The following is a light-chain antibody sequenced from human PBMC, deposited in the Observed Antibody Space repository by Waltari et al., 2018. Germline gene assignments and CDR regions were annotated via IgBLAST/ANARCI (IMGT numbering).Light chain of an antibody. Sequence: DIQMTQSPSTLSASVGDRVTITCRASQSISGWLAWYQQRPGKAPKVLMYQASILQGGVPSRFSGSGSGTEFTLTISSLQPEDVANYYCQKYNSAPHTFGGGTKVEIK. CDR3: QKYNSAPHT. CDR2: QAS. CDR1: QSISGW. V-gene: IGKV1-5*03. J-gene: IGKJ4*01.